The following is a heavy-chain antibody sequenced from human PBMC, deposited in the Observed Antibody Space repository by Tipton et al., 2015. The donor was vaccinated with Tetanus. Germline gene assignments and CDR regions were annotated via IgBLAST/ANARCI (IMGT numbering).Heavy chain of an antibody. Sequence: TLSLTCTVSGDSVSSGGYDWGSIRQSPGKGLELIGYISNTGSTSYNPSLKSRVSMSVDTSKNQFSLRLSSVTAADTAVYYCARIVRMGDFSFFDSWGLGTLVTVSS. CDR3: ARIVRMGDFSFFDS. CDR1: GDSVSSGGYD. D-gene: IGHD3-16*01. V-gene: IGHV4-61*08. J-gene: IGHJ4*02. CDR2: ISNTGST.